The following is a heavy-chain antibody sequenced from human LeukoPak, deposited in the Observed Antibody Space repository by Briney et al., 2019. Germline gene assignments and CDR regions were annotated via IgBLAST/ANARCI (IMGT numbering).Heavy chain of an antibody. CDR3: AKNIAAAGMGAFDI. V-gene: IGHV1-18*01. CDR2: ISAYNGNT. D-gene: IGHD6-13*01. Sequence: EASVKVSCKASGYTFTSYGISWVRQAPGQGLEWMGWISAYNGNTNYAQKLQGRVTMTTDTSTSTAYMELRSLRSDDTAVYYCAKNIAAAGMGAFDIWGQGTMVTVSS. J-gene: IGHJ3*02. CDR1: GYTFTSYG.